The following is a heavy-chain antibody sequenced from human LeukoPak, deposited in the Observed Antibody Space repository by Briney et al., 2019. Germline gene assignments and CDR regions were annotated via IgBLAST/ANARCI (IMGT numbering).Heavy chain of an antibody. CDR3: TRDPIAVAGPTDSDY. J-gene: IGHJ4*02. V-gene: IGHV3-49*04. Sequence: PGGSLRLSCAASGFTFSSYAMSWVRQAPGKGLEWVGFIRSKAYGGTTEYAASVKGRFTISRDDSKSIAYLQMNSLKTEDTAVYYCTRDPIAVAGPTDSDYWGQGTLVTVSS. CDR1: GFTFSSYA. CDR2: IRSKAYGGTT. D-gene: IGHD6-19*01.